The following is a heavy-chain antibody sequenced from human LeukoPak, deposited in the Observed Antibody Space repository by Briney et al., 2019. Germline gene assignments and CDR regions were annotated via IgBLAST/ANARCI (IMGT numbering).Heavy chain of an antibody. Sequence: GGSLRLSCAASGFTFSSYSMNWVRQAPGKGLEWVSSISSSSSYIFYPDSVKGRFAIPRDNSKSMLFLQLNSLRAEDTALYYCARDLHYYVAMDVWGQGTTVTVSS. CDR1: GFTFSSYS. CDR2: ISSSSSYI. D-gene: IGHD3-10*02. J-gene: IGHJ6*02. CDR3: ARDLHYYVAMDV. V-gene: IGHV3-21*04.